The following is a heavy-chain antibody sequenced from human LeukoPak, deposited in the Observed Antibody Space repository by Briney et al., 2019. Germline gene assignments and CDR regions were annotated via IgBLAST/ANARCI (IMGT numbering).Heavy chain of an antibody. CDR2: ISYDGSNK. J-gene: IGHJ6*04. Sequence: GRSLRLSCAASGFTFSSYARHWVRQAPGKGLEWVAVISYDGSNKYYADSVKGRFTISRDNSKNTLYLQMNILRAEDTAVYYCARDWGSGWYYYYGMDVWGKGTTVTVSS. CDR1: GFTFSSYA. CDR3: ARDWGSGWYYYYGMDV. D-gene: IGHD6-19*01. V-gene: IGHV3-30*04.